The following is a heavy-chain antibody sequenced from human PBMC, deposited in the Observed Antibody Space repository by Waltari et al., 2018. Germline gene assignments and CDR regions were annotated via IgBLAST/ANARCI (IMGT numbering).Heavy chain of an antibody. CDR3: ARDGESGYDY. CDR1: GFTFSSYS. Sequence: VESGGGLVQPGGSLRLSCAASGFTFSSYSMNWVRQAPGKGLEWVSYISSSSSTIYYADSVKGRFTISRDNAKNSLYLQMNSLRAEDTAVYYCARDGESGYDYWGQGTLVTVSS. D-gene: IGHD6-25*01. V-gene: IGHV3-48*04. J-gene: IGHJ4*02. CDR2: ISSSSSTI.